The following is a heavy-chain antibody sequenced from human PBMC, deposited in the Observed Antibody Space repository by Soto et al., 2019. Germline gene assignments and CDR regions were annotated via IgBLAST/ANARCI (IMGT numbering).Heavy chain of an antibody. V-gene: IGHV4-59*01. D-gene: IGHD6-13*01. CDR3: ARAGVAAAGRIDY. CDR2: IYYSGST. CDR1: AGSINNYY. Sequence: QVQLQESGPGLVKPSETLSLTCTVSAGSINNYYWSWIRQPPGKGLEWIGNIYYSGSTNYNPSLKSRVTMSVDTSKYQCSLKLNSVTPADTAVYFCARAGVAAAGRIDYWGQGALVIVSS. J-gene: IGHJ4*02.